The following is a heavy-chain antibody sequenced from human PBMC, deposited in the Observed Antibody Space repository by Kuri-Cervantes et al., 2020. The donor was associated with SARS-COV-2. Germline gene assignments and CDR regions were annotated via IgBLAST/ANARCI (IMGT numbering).Heavy chain of an antibody. J-gene: IGHJ2*01. Sequence: GSLRLSCNVSGASISRYYWHWIRQSPGKGLEWIGNTYEGGSTDYNPSLKSRVTLSQDTSKNQFSLKLSSVTAADTAVYYCARRPGDSSGYFNWYFDLWGRGTLVTVSS. V-gene: IGHV4-59*08. CDR1: GASISRYY. CDR2: TYEGGST. D-gene: IGHD3-22*01. CDR3: ARRPGDSSGYFNWYFDL.